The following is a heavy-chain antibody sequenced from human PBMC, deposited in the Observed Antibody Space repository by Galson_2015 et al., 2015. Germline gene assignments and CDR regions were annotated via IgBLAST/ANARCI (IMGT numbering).Heavy chain of an antibody. J-gene: IGHJ4*02. D-gene: IGHD6-13*01. Sequence: ETLSLTCTVSGGSISSSSYYWGWIRQPPGKGLEWIGSIYYSGSTYYNPSLKSRVTISVDKSKNQFSLKLSSVTAADTAVYYCAREGSAGATYFDYWGQGTLVTVSS. CDR1: GGSISSSSYY. CDR3: AREGSAGATYFDY. CDR2: IYYSGST. V-gene: IGHV4-39*07.